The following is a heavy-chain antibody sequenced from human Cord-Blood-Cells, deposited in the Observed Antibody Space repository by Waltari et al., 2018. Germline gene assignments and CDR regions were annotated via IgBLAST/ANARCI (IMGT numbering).Heavy chain of an antibody. V-gene: IGHV3-13*01. J-gene: IGHJ3*02. CDR2: IGTAGDT. D-gene: IGHD3-3*01. CDR3: ARRSGDAFDI. Sequence: EVQLVESGGGLVQPGGSLRLSCAASGFTVSSSDMHWVCQATGKGLELVSAIGTAGDTYYPGSVKGRFTISRKNCKNSLYLQMNSLRAGDTAVYYCARRSGDAFDIWGQGTMVTVSS. CDR1: GFTVSSSD.